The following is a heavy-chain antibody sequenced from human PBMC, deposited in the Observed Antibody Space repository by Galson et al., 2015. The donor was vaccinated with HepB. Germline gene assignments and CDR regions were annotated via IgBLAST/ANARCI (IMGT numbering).Heavy chain of an antibody. CDR1: GYTFTNYY. CDR3: ARDPYGSGSPDY. D-gene: IGHD3-10*01. Sequence: SCKASGYTFTNYYMHWVRQAPGQGLEWMAIINPSGGSTIYAQKFQGRVTMTSDTSTNTVYMELSSLRSEDTAVYYCARDPYGSGSPDYWGQGTLVSVSS. J-gene: IGHJ4*02. CDR2: INPSGGST. V-gene: IGHV1-46*01.